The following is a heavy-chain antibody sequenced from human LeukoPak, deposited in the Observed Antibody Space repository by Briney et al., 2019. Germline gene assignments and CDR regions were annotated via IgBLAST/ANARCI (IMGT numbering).Heavy chain of an antibody. V-gene: IGHV3-30*18. CDR2: ISYDGSNK. Sequence: SGGSLRLSCAASGFTFSRYGIHWVRQAPGKGLERVAVISYDGSNKYYADSVKGRFTISRDNSRNTLSLQMNGLRAEDTAVYYCAKGSYDSSGYHLDYWGQGTLVTVSS. D-gene: IGHD3-22*01. CDR1: GFTFSRYG. CDR3: AKGSYDSSGYHLDY. J-gene: IGHJ4*02.